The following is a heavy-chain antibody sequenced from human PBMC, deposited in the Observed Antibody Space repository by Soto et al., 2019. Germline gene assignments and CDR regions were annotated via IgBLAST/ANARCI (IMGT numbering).Heavy chain of an antibody. J-gene: IGHJ6*02. V-gene: IGHV3-23*01. CDR2: ISGSGSST. CDR3: AKAVTISGSFYYGMDV. Sequence: GGSLRLSCAASGFNFSNYAMNWVRQAPGKGLEWVSGISGSGSSTYYADSVKGRFTISRDNSKNRMYLQVHSLRAEDTAAYYFAKAVTISGSFYYGMDVWGQGTTVTVSS. D-gene: IGHD3-3*01. CDR1: GFNFSNYA.